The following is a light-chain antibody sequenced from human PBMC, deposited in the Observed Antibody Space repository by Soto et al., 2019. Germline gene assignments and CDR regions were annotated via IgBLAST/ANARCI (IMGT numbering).Light chain of an antibody. J-gene: IGKJ1*01. CDR2: LGS. Sequence: DIVVTQSPLFLPVTPGEPASISCRSSQSLLNITGYEYLDWYVQKPGQSPQLLIYLGSNRASGVPERFSGSGSGTDFTLKISRVEAEDVGVYYCMQTVETPKTFGQGTKVEIK. V-gene: IGKV2-28*01. CDR1: QSLLNITGYEY. CDR3: MQTVETPKT.